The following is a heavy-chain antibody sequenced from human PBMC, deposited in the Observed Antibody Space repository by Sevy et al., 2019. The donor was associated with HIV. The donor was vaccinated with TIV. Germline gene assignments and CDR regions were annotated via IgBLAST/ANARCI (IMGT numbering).Heavy chain of an antibody. J-gene: IGHJ3*02. CDR3: ARLSVYYYDSSGYYTTGNAFDI. D-gene: IGHD3-22*01. CDR1: GDSISGGTYS. CDR2: IFHSGHT. Sequence: SETLSLTCAVSGDSISGGTYSWNWIRQPPGKGLEWIGYIFHSGHTYYNPSLKSRVTISVDTAKNQFSLKVKSVTAADTAVYYCARLSVYYYDSSGYYTTGNAFDIWGQGTMVTVSS. V-gene: IGHV4-30-2*01.